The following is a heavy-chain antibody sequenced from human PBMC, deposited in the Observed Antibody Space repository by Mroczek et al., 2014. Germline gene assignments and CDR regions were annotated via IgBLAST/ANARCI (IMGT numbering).Heavy chain of an antibody. CDR1: GGSISSGDYY. Sequence: QVQLQESGPGLVKPSQTLSLTCTVSGGSISSGDYYWSWIRQPPGKGLEWIGYIYYSGSTYYNPSLKSRVTISVDTSKNQFSLKLSSVTAADTAVYYCARGALYYDILTGYSQRYFDYWGQGTLVTVSS. CDR2: IYYSGST. J-gene: IGHJ4*02. CDR3: ARGALYYDILTGYSQRYFDY. V-gene: IGHV4-30-4*01. D-gene: IGHD3-9*01.